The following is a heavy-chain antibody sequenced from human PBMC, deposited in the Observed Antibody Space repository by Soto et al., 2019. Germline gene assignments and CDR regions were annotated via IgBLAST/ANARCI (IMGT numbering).Heavy chain of an antibody. CDR2: ISSGSSFI. CDR3: TRVLLGGYYGSDFDF. CDR1: GFRFSSYG. J-gene: IGHJ4*02. V-gene: IGHV3-21*01. D-gene: IGHD1-26*01. Sequence: EVLLVASGGGPVKPGGSLRLSCTASGFRFSSYGMNWVRQDPGKGLEWVSSISSGSSFIYYADSVNGRFTISRDNAKNSLYLQMNSLRADDTAIYYCTRVLLGGYYGSDFDFWGQGTQVTVSS.